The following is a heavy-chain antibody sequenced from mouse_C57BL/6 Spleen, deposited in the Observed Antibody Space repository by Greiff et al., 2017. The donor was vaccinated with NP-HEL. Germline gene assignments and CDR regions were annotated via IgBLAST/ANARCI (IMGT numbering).Heavy chain of an antibody. CDR2: IDPSDSYT. CDR3: ARSGYDVWYVDV. CDR1: GYTFTSYW. J-gene: IGHJ1*01. Sequence: VQLQQSGAELVMPGASVKLSCKASGYTFTSYWMHWVKQRPGQGLEWIGEIDPSDSYTNYNQKFKGKSTLTVDKSSSTAYMQLSSLTSEDSAVYYGARSGYDVWYVDVWGSGTTVTVSS. V-gene: IGHV1-69*01. D-gene: IGHD2-2*01.